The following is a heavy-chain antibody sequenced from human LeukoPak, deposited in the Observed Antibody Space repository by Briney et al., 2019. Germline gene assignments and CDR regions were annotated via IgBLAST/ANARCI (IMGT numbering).Heavy chain of an antibody. CDR2: IYYSGST. J-gene: IGHJ5*02. CDR1: GGSISSSSYY. Sequence: PSETLSLTCTVSGGSISSSSYYWGWIRQPPVKGLEWIGSIYYSGSTYYNPSLKSRVTISVDTSKNQFSLKLSSVTAADTAVYYCARVGYMILNLPTGFDPWGQGTLVTVSS. V-gene: IGHV4-39*07. CDR3: ARVGYMILNLPTGFDP. D-gene: IGHD2-15*01.